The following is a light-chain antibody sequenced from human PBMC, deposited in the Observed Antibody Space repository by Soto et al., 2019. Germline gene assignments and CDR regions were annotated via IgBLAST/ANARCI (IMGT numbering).Light chain of an antibody. CDR1: QSVSSSY. V-gene: IGKV3D-7*01. Sequence: LTMSPGPSACLPGKASQSVSSSYLAWYQQKPGQAPRLLIYGASTRATGIPARFSGSGSGTDFTLTISSLQSEDFAVYYCQQYNNWPPPFGQGTKVDIK. CDR2: GAS. J-gene: IGKJ1*01. CDR3: QQYNNWPPP.